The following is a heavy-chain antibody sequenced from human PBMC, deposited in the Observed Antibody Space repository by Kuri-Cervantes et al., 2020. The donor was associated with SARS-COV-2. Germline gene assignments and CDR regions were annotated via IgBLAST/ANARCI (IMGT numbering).Heavy chain of an antibody. D-gene: IGHD7-27*01. CDR1: GFTFSSYA. CDR2: ISYDGSNK. Sequence: GESLKISCAASGFTFSSYAMHWVRQAPGKGLEWVAVISYDGSNKYYADSVKGRFTISRDNSKNTLYLQMNSLRADDTAVYYCAKVRNWDFDHWGQGVLVTVSS. CDR3: AKVRNWDFDH. V-gene: IGHV3-30-3*01. J-gene: IGHJ5*02.